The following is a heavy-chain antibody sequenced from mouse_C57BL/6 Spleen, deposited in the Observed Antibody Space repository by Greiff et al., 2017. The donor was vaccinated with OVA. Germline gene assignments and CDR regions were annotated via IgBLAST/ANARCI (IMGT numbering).Heavy chain of an antibody. CDR3: AIRVNSDGYPWYFDV. CDR2: IHPNSGST. D-gene: IGHD2-3*01. Sequence: QVQLQQPGAELVKPGASVKLSCKASGYTFTSYWMHWVKQRPGQGLEWIGMIHPNSGSTNYNEKFKSKATLTVDKSSSTAYMQLSSLTSENSAVYYCAIRVNSDGYPWYFDVWGTGTTVTVSS. V-gene: IGHV1-64*01. CDR1: GYTFTSYW. J-gene: IGHJ1*03.